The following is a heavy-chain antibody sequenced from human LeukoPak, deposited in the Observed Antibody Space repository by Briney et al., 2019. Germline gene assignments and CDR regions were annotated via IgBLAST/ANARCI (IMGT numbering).Heavy chain of an antibody. D-gene: IGHD2-2*01. V-gene: IGHV3-48*02. CDR1: GFTFSSYA. CDR3: ARDRELAHCVTTSCDHYYYYYYMDV. CDR2: IGSSGTTI. J-gene: IGHJ6*03. Sequence: PGGSLRLSCAASGFTFSSYAMSWVRQAPGKGLEWVSYIGSSGTTISYADSVKGRFTISRDNAENSLYLQMNHLRDEDTAVYYCARDRELAHCVTTSCDHYYYYYYMDVWGKGTTVTVSS.